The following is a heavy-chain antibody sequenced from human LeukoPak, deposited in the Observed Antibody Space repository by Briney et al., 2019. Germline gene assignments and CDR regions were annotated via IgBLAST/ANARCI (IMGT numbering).Heavy chain of an antibody. V-gene: IGHV3-48*03. CDR2: IGTSCSTI. Sequence: GGSLRLSCAASGFTFSSYEMNWVRQAPGKGLEWISYIGTSCSTIYYADSVKGRFTISRDNAKNSLYLQMNSLRAEDTAVYYCARTNLVTAMLDYWGQGTLVTVSS. CDR1: GFTFSSYE. J-gene: IGHJ4*02. CDR3: ARTNLVTAMLDY. D-gene: IGHD2-21*02.